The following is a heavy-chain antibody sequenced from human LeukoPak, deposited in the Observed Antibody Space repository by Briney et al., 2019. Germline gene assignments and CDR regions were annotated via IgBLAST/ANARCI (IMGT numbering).Heavy chain of an antibody. Sequence: GGSLRLSCAASGFTFSSYGMHWVRQAPGKGLEWVAFIRYDGSNKYYADSVKGLFTISRDNSKNTLYLQMNSLRAEDTAVYYCANSGSYYFDNWGQGTLVIVSS. CDR3: ANSGSYYFDN. D-gene: IGHD1-26*01. CDR1: GFTFSSYG. J-gene: IGHJ4*02. V-gene: IGHV3-30*02. CDR2: IRYDGSNK.